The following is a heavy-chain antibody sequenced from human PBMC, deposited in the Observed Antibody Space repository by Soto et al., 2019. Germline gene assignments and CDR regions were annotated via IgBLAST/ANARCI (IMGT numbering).Heavy chain of an antibody. J-gene: IGHJ6*02. CDR2: ISGSGGST. CDR1: GFTFSSYA. V-gene: IGHV3-23*01. Sequence: GGSLRLSCAASGFTFSSYAMSWVRQAPGKGLEWVSAISGSGGSTYYADSVKGRFTISRDNSKNTLYLQMNSLRAEDTAVYYCAISRQAGYSYGTLLSYYYGMDVWGQGTTVTVSS. CDR3: AISRQAGYSYGTLLSYYYGMDV. D-gene: IGHD5-18*01.